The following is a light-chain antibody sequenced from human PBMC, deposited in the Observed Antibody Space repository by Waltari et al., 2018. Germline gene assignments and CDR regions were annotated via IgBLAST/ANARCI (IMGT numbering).Light chain of an antibody. CDR1: QSISSW. V-gene: IGKV1-5*03. CDR2: KAS. Sequence: TGRASQSISSWVAWYQQKPGKAPKLLIYKASSLESGVPSRFSGSGSGTEFTLTISSLQPDDFATYYCQQYNSYPWTFGQGTKVEIK. CDR3: QQYNSYPWT. J-gene: IGKJ1*01.